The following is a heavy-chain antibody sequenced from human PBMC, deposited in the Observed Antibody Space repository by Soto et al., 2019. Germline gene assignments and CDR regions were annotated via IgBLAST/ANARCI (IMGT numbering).Heavy chain of an antibody. CDR3: ASVEIVVVPAALRPYYYYYMDV. J-gene: IGHJ6*03. CDR2: MNPNSGNT. CDR1: GYTFTSYD. D-gene: IGHD2-2*01. Sequence: ASVKVSCKASGYTFTSYDINWVRQATGQGLEWMGWMNPNSGNTGYAQKFQGRVTMTRNTSISTAYMELSSLRSEDTAVYYCASVEIVVVPAALRPYYYYYMDVWGKGTTVTVSS. V-gene: IGHV1-8*01.